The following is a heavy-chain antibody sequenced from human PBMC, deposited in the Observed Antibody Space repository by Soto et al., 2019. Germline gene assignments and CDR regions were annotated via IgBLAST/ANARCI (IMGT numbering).Heavy chain of an antibody. V-gene: IGHV3-33*01. CDR1: GFTFSSYG. J-gene: IGHJ6*03. Sequence: QVQLVESGGGVVQPGRALRQSCAASGFTFSSYGMHWVRQAPGKGLEWVAVIWYDGSNKYYADSVKGRFTISRDNSKNTLYLQMNSLRAEDTAVYYCARREGYYYYYIDVWGKGTTVTVSS. CDR2: IWYDGSNK. CDR3: ARREGYYYYYIDV.